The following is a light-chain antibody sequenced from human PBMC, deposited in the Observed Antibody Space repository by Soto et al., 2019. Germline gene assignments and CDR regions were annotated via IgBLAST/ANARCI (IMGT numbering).Light chain of an antibody. CDR1: SSNIESNT. Sequence: QSVLTQAPSASGTPGQRVTISCSGSSSNIESNTVSWYQQVPGTAPKVLIYSNVQRPSGVPDRFSGSKSGTSASLAIGGLQSEDEADYYCAAWDGSLNGWVFGGGTKLTVL. V-gene: IGLV1-44*01. J-gene: IGLJ3*02. CDR2: SNV. CDR3: AAWDGSLNGWV.